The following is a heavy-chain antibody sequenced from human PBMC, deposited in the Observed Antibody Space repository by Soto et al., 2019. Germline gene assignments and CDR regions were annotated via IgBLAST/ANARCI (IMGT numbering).Heavy chain of an antibody. CDR3: ARDPPYCTSTSCYVDY. CDR2: INPNSGDT. Sequence: QVQLVQSGAEVKKPGASVKVSCKASGYTFTAYSMHWVRQAPGQGLEWMGRINPNSGDTNYAQKVQRRDTMTRDTSFSIAHLELSRLRSDSTAVYYCARDPPYCTSTSCYVDYWGQGPLATVSS. D-gene: IGHD2-2*01. J-gene: IGHJ4*02. CDR1: GYTFTAYS. V-gene: IGHV1-2*02.